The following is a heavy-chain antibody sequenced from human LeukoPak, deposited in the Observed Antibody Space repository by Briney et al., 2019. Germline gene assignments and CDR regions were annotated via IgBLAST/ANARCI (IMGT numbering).Heavy chain of an antibody. CDR3: AKAPGGRFDY. J-gene: IGHJ4*02. D-gene: IGHD1-26*01. Sequence: GGSLRLSCAASGFTFSSSAMSWVRQAPGKGLEWVSSISGSGGSTYYADSVKGRFTISRDNSKNTLYLQVNSLRAEDTAIYYCAKAPGGRFDYWGQGTLVTVSS. V-gene: IGHV3-23*01. CDR1: GFTFSSSA. CDR2: ISGSGGST.